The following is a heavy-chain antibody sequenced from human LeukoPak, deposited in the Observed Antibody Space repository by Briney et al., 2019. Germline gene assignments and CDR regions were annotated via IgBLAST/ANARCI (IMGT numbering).Heavy chain of an antibody. Sequence: SQTLSLTCTVSGGSISSGGYYWSWIRQHPGKGLEWIGYTYYSGSTYYNPSLKSRVTISVDTSKNQFSLKLSSVTAADTAVYYCAREVGPRYFDSRGNWFDPWGQGTLVTVSS. CDR1: GGSISSGGYY. D-gene: IGHD3-9*01. J-gene: IGHJ5*02. CDR3: AREVGPRYFDSRGNWFDP. V-gene: IGHV4-31*03. CDR2: TYYSGST.